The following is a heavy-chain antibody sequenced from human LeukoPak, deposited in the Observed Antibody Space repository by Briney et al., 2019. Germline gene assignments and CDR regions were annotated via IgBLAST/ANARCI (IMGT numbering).Heavy chain of an antibody. D-gene: IGHD3-22*01. J-gene: IGHJ4*02. V-gene: IGHV1-18*01. CDR3: ARDRAMYYYESSGY. CDR1: GYTFTSYG. Sequence: ASVKVSCKASGYTFTSYGISWVRQAPGQGLEWMGWISAYNGNTNYAQKFQGRVTITADKSTSTAYMELSSLRSEDTAVYYCARDRAMYYYESSGYWGQGTLVTVSS. CDR2: ISAYNGNT.